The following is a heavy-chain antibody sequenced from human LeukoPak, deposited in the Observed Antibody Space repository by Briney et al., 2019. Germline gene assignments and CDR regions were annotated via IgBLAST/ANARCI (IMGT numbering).Heavy chain of an antibody. V-gene: IGHV3-11*04. CDR1: GSTFSDYY. D-gene: IGHD6-19*01. CDR3: ARDFEQWLESGSFDY. J-gene: IGHJ4*02. Sequence: GGSLRPSCAASGSTFSDYYMSWIRQAPGKGLEWVSYISSSGSTIYYADSVKGRFTISRDNAKNSLYLQMNSLRAEDTAVYYCARDFEQWLESGSFDYWGQGTLVTVSS. CDR2: ISSSGSTI.